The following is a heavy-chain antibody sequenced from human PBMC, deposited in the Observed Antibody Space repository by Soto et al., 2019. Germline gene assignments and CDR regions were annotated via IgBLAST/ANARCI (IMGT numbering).Heavy chain of an antibody. CDR3: ASLLHISPFGLYYYYMDV. J-gene: IGHJ6*03. Sequence: PGGSLRLSCAASGFTFSSYWMHWVRQAPGKGLVWVSLINSDGSSTSYADSVKGRFTISRDNAKNTLYLQMNSLRAENTAVYYCASLLHISPFGLYYYYMDVWGKGTTVTVSS. CDR1: GFTFSSYW. CDR2: INSDGSST. V-gene: IGHV3-74*01. D-gene: IGHD2-21*01.